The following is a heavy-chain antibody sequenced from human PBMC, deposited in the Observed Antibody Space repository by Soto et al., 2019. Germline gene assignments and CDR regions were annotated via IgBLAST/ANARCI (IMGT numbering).Heavy chain of an antibody. CDR3: ARDRSGGYCIDY. Sequence: GGSLRLSCAASGFTFSSYAMHWVRQAPGKGLEWVAVITYDGSNQYYVDSVKGRFTISRDDSKNTLYLQMNSLRGEDTAVYYCARDRSGGYCIDYWGQGTPVTVSS. V-gene: IGHV3-30-3*01. CDR1: GFTFSSYA. J-gene: IGHJ4*02. D-gene: IGHD1-26*01. CDR2: ITYDGSNQ.